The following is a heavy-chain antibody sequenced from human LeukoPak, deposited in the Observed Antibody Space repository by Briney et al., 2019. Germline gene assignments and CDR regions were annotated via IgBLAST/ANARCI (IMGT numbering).Heavy chain of an antibody. D-gene: IGHD5-12*01. V-gene: IGHV4-61*02. CDR3: ARDGYSGSDAL. J-gene: IGHJ1*01. CDR2: VYIGGSA. CDR1: GASISSGTYY. Sequence: SETLSLTCAVSGASISSGTYYWSWIRQPAGKGLEWIGRVYIGGSANYSPSLKSRVTISIDTSKNQFSLKLTSVTAADTAVYYCARDGYSGSDALWGQGTLVTVSS.